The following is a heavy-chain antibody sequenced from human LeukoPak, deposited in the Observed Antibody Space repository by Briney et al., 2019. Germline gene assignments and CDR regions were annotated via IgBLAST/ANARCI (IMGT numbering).Heavy chain of an antibody. D-gene: IGHD6-13*01. CDR3: AREPTYTSSWHTSCDH. CDR1: GGSISSSSYY. CDR2: IYYSGST. V-gene: IGHV4-39*07. J-gene: IGHJ5*02. Sequence: SETLSLTCTVSGGSISSSSYYWGWIRQPPGKGLEWIGSIYYSGSTYYNPSLKSRVTISVDTSKNQFSLKLSSVTAADTAIYYCAREPTYTSSWHTSCDHWGQGTLVTVSS.